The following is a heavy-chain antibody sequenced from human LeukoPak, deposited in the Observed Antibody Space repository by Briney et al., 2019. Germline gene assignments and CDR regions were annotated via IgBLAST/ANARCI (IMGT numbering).Heavy chain of an antibody. D-gene: IGHD2-15*01. CDR3: AREACSGGSCYGEFGY. J-gene: IGHJ4*02. Sequence: GGSLRLSCAASGITFSSYAMHWVRQAPGKGLEWVAVIWYDGSNKYYADSVKGRFTISRDNSKNTLYLQMNSLRAEDTAVYYCAREACSGGSCYGEFGYWGQGTLVTVSS. CDR1: GITFSSYA. V-gene: IGHV3-33*08. CDR2: IWYDGSNK.